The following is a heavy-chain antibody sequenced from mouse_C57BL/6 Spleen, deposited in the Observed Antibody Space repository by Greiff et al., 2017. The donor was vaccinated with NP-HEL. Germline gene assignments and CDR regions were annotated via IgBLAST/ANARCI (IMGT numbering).Heavy chain of an antibody. Sequence: VQLQQPGAELVKPGASVKMSCKASGYTFTSYWITWVKQRPGQGLEWIGDIYPGSGSTNYNEKFKSKTTLTVDTSSTTAYMQLSSRTSEDSAVYDCERGLLSYFDYWGQGTTLTVSS. V-gene: IGHV1-55*01. CDR3: ERGLLSYFDY. J-gene: IGHJ2*01. CDR2: IYPGSGST. D-gene: IGHD2-3*01. CDR1: GYTFTSYW.